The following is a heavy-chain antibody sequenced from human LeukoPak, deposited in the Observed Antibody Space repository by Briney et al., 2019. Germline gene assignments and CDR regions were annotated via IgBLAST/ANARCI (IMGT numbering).Heavy chain of an antibody. J-gene: IGHJ4*02. Sequence: GASVKVSCKASGYTFTSYYMHWVRQAHGQGLEWMGIINPSGGSTSYAQKFQGRVTMTRDTSTSTVYMELSSLRSEDTAVYYCARDPPLSEYCSGGSCYRDHFDYWGQGTLVTVSS. CDR3: ARDPPLSEYCSGGSCYRDHFDY. CDR2: INPSGGST. CDR1: GYTFTSYY. V-gene: IGHV1-46*01. D-gene: IGHD2-15*01.